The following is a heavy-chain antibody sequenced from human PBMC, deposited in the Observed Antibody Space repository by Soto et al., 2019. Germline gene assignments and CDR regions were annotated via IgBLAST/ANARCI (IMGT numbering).Heavy chain of an antibody. CDR3: ARVGIAVAGTIFDI. CDR2: IIPILGIA. D-gene: IGHD6-19*01. V-gene: IGHV1-69*02. J-gene: IGHJ3*02. Sequence: QVQLVQSGAEVKKPGSSVKVSCKASGGTFSSYTISWVRQAPGQGLEWMGRIIPILGIANYAQKFQGRVTITADKSTSTAYMELSSLRSEDTAVYYWARVGIAVAGTIFDIWGQGTMVTVSS. CDR1: GGTFSSYT.